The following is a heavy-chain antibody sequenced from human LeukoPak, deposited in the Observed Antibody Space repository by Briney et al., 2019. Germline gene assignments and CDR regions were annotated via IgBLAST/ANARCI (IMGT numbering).Heavy chain of an antibody. V-gene: IGHV3-20*04. J-gene: IGHJ6*03. CDR3: ARAAAGTRQYYYYYYMDV. CDR1: GFTFDDYA. Sequence: GGSLRLSCAASGFTFDDYAMHWVRQAPGKGLEWVSGINWNGGSTGYADSVKGRFTISRDNAKNSLYLQMNSLRAEDTALYYCARAAAGTRQYYYYYYMDVWGKGTTVTVSS. D-gene: IGHD6-13*01. CDR2: INWNGGST.